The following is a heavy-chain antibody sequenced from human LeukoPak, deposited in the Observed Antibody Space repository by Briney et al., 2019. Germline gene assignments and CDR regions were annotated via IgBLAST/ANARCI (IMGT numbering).Heavy chain of an antibody. CDR1: GGSVSSGSYY. CDR3: ARGSVVVPAAILGWFDP. CDR2: IYYSGST. Sequence: LSETLSLTCTVSGGSVSSGSYYWSWIRQPPGKGLEWIGYIYYSGSTYYNPSLKSRVTISVDTSKNQFSLKLSSVTAADTAVYYCARGSVVVPAAILGWFDPWGQGTLVTVSS. J-gene: IGHJ5*02. V-gene: IGHV4-30-4*08. D-gene: IGHD2-2*02.